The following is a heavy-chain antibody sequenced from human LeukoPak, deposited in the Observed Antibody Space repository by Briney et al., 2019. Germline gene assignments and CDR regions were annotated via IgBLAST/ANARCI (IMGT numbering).Heavy chain of an antibody. CDR2: IYTSGST. D-gene: IGHD3-10*01. Sequence: SETLSLTCTVSGGSISSYYWSWIRQPAGKGLEWIGRIYTSGSTNYNTSLKSRVTISVDKSKNQFSLKLSSVTAADTAVYYCARDYYGSGSLYYFDYWGQGTLVTVS. V-gene: IGHV4-4*07. J-gene: IGHJ4*02. CDR1: GGSISSYY. CDR3: ARDYYGSGSLYYFDY.